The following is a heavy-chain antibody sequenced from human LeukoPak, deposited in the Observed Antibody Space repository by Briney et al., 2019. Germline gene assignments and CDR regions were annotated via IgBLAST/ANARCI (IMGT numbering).Heavy chain of an antibody. Sequence: GSLRLSCAASGFTVTITYMSWVRQPPGKGLEWIGEINHSGSTNYNPSLKSRVTISVDTSKNQFSLKLSSVTAADTAVYYCARLNPRHYYYYYMDVWGKGTTVTVSS. V-gene: IGHV4-34*01. CDR3: ARLNPRHYYYYYMDV. CDR2: INHSGST. J-gene: IGHJ6*03. D-gene: IGHD1-14*01. CDR1: GFTVTITY.